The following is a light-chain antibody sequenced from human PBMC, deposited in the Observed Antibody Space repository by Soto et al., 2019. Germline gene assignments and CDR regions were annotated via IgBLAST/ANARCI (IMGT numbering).Light chain of an antibody. CDR1: SSDVGGYNY. CDR3: SSYTISSTLVV. Sequence: QSVLTQPASVSGSPGQSITISCTGTSSDVGGYNYVSWYQQHPGKAPKLMISDVSNRPSGVSNRFSGSKSGNTASLTISGLQAEDEADYYCSSYTISSTLVVFGGGTKLTVL. CDR2: DVS. J-gene: IGLJ2*01. V-gene: IGLV2-14*01.